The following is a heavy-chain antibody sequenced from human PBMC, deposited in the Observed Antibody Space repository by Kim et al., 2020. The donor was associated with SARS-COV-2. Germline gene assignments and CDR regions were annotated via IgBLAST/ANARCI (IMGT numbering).Heavy chain of an antibody. V-gene: IGHV4-39*01. Sequence: RVTISVDTSKNQFSLKLSSVTAADTAVYYCARHVRDYDILTGYYPWYFDYWGQGTLVTVSS. CDR3: ARHVRDYDILTGYYPWYFDY. J-gene: IGHJ4*02. D-gene: IGHD3-9*01.